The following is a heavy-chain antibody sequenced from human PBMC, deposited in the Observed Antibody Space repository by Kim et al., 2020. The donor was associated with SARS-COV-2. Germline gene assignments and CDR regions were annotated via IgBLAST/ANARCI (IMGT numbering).Heavy chain of an antibody. J-gene: IGHJ1*01. CDR1: GGSFSGYY. CDR2: INHSGST. CDR3: ARPEYYYGSGSYYGEYFQH. V-gene: IGHV4-34*01. Sequence: SETLSLTCAVYGGSFSGYYWSWIRQPPGKGLEWIGEINHSGSTNYNPSLKSRVTISVDTSKNQFSLKLSSVTAADTAVYYCARPEYYYGSGSYYGEYFQHWGQGTLVTVSS. D-gene: IGHD3-10*01.